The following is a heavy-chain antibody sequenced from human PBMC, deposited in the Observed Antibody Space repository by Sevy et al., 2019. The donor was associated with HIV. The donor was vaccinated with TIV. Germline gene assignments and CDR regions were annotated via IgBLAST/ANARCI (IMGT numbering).Heavy chain of an antibody. D-gene: IGHD3-16*01. CDR3: ARGGETPRGFDP. J-gene: IGHJ5*02. CDR1: GGSITSVNW. Sequence: SETLSLTSAVSGGSITSVNWWHWVRQPPGKGLEWIGEIYHSGSTNYNPSLKSRVTISVDNSKNQFSLNLYSVTAADTAVYYCARGGETPRGFDPWGQGSLVTVSS. CDR2: IYHSGST. V-gene: IGHV4-4*02.